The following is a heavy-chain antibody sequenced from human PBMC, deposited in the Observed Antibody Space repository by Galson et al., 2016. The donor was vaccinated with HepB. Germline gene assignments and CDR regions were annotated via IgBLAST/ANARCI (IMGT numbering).Heavy chain of an antibody. CDR1: GFTISTRGVG. D-gene: IGHD1-1*01. Sequence: PALVKPTQTLTLTCTLSGFTISTRGVGVAWIRQPPGKALDWLALIYWDEDKWHSPSLKSRLSVTKDTSTNQVFLKITNVDPVDTGTYYCVHTRQWNDGRYFAFWGPGTQVTVSS. J-gene: IGHJ2*01. CDR2: IYWDEDK. CDR3: VHTRQWNDGRYFAF. V-gene: IGHV2-5*02.